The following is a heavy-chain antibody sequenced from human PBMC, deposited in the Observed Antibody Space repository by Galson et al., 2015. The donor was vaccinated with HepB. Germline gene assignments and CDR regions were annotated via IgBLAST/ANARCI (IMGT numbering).Heavy chain of an antibody. CDR3: ARDGTSYSNSLGY. J-gene: IGHJ4*02. Sequence: SLRLSCAASGFTFSSYSMNWVRQAPGKGLEWVSSISSSSSYIYYADSVKGRFTISRDNAKNSLYLQMNSLRAEDTAVYYCARDGTSYSNSLGYWGQGTLVTVSS. CDR2: ISSSSSYI. D-gene: IGHD4-11*01. V-gene: IGHV3-21*01. CDR1: GFTFSSYS.